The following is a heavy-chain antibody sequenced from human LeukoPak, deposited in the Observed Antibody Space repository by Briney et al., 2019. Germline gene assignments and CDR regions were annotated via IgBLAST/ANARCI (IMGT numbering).Heavy chain of an antibody. CDR1: GFTFSTYS. Sequence: GGSLRLSCAASGFTFSTYSMNWVRQAPGKGLEWVSFIDTSGTYIYYGESMKGRFTISRDNSKNMLYLEMNSLRVEDTAIYYCAKDRSSTTSCSNYWGRGTLVTVSS. J-gene: IGHJ4*02. D-gene: IGHD2-2*01. CDR2: IDTSGTYI. V-gene: IGHV3-21*04. CDR3: AKDRSSTTSCSNY.